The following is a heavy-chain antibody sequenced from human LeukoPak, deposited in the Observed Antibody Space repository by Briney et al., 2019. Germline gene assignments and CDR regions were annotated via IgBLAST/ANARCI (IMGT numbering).Heavy chain of an antibody. CDR2: ISTNGGST. CDR1: GFTFSSYT. D-gene: IGHD6-13*01. CDR3: ARIIAVAGNDY. V-gene: IGHV3-64*01. J-gene: IGHJ4*02. Sequence: GGPLRLPCAASGFTFSSYTMHWVRQAPGKGLEYVSAISTNGGSTSYANSVKASFPIPRDNSKNTLYLQLGSLRAEDLPVFHCARIIAVAGNDYWGRGTLVTVSS.